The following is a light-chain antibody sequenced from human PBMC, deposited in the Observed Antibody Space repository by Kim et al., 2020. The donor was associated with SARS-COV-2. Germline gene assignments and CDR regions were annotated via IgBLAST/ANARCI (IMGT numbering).Light chain of an antibody. Sequence: QSVLTQPPSASGTPGQRVTISCSGSSSNIGSNTVNWYQQLPGTAPKLLIYNNNQRPSGVPDRFSGSKSGTSASRAISGLQSEDEADYYCAAWDDSLNGWVFGGGTQLTVL. CDR1: SSNIGSNT. J-gene: IGLJ3*02. V-gene: IGLV1-44*01. CDR2: NNN. CDR3: AAWDDSLNGWV.